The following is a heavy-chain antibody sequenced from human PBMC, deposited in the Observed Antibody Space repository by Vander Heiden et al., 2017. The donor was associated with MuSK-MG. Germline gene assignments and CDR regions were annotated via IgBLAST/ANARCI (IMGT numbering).Heavy chain of an antibody. J-gene: IGHJ4*02. D-gene: IGHD3-9*01. CDR3: ARQDSLTGYYLDY. CDR2: IYYSGST. Sequence: QLQLQESGPGLVKPSETLSLTCTVSGGSISSSSYYWGWIRQPPGKGLEWIGSIYYSGSTYYNPALKSRVTISVDTSKNQFSLKLSSVTAADTAVYYCARQDSLTGYYLDYWGQGTLVTVSS. CDR1: GGSISSSSYY. V-gene: IGHV4-39*01.